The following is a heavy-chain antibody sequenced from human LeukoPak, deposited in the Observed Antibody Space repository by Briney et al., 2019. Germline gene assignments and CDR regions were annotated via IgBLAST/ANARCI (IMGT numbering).Heavy chain of an antibody. CDR2: ISSSSSYI. CDR3: AREGVWGSYRPSPVGY. V-gene: IGHV3-21*01. J-gene: IGHJ4*02. D-gene: IGHD3-16*02. Sequence: GGSLRLSCAASGFTFSSYSMNWVRQAPGKGPEWVSSISSSSSYIYYADSVKGRFTISRDNAKNSLYLQMNSLRAEDTAVYYCAREGVWGSYRPSPVGYWGQGTLVTVSS. CDR1: GFTFSSYS.